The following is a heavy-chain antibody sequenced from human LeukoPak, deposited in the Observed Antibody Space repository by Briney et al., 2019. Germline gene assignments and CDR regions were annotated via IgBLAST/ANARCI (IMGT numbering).Heavy chain of an antibody. J-gene: IGHJ4*02. CDR3: AREIGPIQLHLWGSAFDY. CDR1: GFTVSSNY. Sequence: GGSLRLSCAASGFTVSSNYMSWVRQAPGKGLEWVSVIYSGGSIHYEDYVKGRFTISRDNSKNTLYLQMNSLRSEDTAVYYCAREIGPIQLHLWGSAFDYWGQGTLVTVSS. CDR2: IYSGGSI. D-gene: IGHD5-18*01. V-gene: IGHV3-53*05.